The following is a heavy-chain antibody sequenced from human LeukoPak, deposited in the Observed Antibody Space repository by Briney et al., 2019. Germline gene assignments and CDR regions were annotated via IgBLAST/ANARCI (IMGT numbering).Heavy chain of an antibody. CDR1: GFTFSSYS. V-gene: IGHV3-48*01. J-gene: IGHJ4*02. CDR2: VSSSSSTM. CDR3: ARENPIHFDY. Sequence: GGSLRLSCAASGFTFSSYSMNWVRQAPGKGLEWVSYVSSSSSTMYYADSVKGRFTISRDNSKSTLYLHMNSLRAEDTAVYYCARENPIHFDYWGQGTLVTVSS.